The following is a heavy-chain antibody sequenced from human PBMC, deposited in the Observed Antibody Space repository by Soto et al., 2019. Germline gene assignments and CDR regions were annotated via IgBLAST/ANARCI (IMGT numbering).Heavy chain of an antibody. CDR1: GFTFSDHF. V-gene: IGHV3-11*01. Sequence: QVQLVESGGGLVKPGGSLRLSCAASGFTFSDHFMSWIRQAPGQGLEWVSYVSRSGSSIYYADSVKGRFTISRDNAKNSLYLQMNGLRAEDTAVYYCARVPKGVVVAANDYWGQGSLVTVSS. D-gene: IGHD2-15*01. J-gene: IGHJ4*02. CDR2: VSRSGSSI. CDR3: ARVPKGVVVAANDY.